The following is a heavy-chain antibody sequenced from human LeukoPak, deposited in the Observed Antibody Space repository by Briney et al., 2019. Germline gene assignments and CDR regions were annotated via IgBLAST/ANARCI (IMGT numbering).Heavy chain of an antibody. CDR1: GYTFTSYA. CDR3: ARDKPPLPLFSGWYSGSFDAFDI. CDR2: INTNTGNP. Sequence: GASVKVSCKASGYTFTSYAMNWVRQAPGQGLEWMGWINTNTGNPTYAQGFTGRFVFSLDTSVSTAYLQISSLKAEDTAVYYCARDKPPLPLFSGWYSGSFDAFDIWGQGTMVTVSS. D-gene: IGHD6-19*01. V-gene: IGHV7-4-1*02. J-gene: IGHJ3*02.